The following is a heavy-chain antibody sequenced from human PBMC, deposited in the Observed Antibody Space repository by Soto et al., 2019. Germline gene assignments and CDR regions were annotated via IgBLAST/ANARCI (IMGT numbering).Heavy chain of an antibody. CDR2: IKNKADGGTT. CDR3: TTDRF. CDR1: GFIFNNAW. J-gene: IGHJ4*02. Sequence: GGSLRLSCAASGFIFNNAWMNWVRQAPEKGLEWVGRIKNKADGGTTDFAPPVRGRFAISRDDSNNTLYLHMNSLKTEDTAVYYCTTDRFWGQGTLVTVSS. V-gene: IGHV3-15*07.